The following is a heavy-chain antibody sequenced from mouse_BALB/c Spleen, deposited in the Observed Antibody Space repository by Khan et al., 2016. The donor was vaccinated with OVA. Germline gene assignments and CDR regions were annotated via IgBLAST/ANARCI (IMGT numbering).Heavy chain of an antibody. Sequence: EVELVESGGGLVKPGGSLKLSCAASGLTFSRYAMSWVRQTPEKRLEWVASISSGGTTYYPDSVKGRFTISRDNARNILYLQMSSLRSEDTAMYDCARGLHFDVWGAGTTVTVSS. V-gene: IGHV5-6-5*01. CDR1: GLTFSRYA. CDR2: ISSGGTT. J-gene: IGHJ1*01. CDR3: ARGLHFDV.